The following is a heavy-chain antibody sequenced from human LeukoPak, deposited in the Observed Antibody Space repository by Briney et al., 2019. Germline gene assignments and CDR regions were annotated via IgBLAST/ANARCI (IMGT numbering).Heavy chain of an antibody. D-gene: IGHD3-3*01. V-gene: IGHV1-69*05. J-gene: IGHJ4*02. CDR2: IIPIFGTA. CDR3: ARGIVPGWSGPTHY. CDR1: RGTFSSYV. Sequence: SVKVSCKASRGTFSSYVISWVRQAPGQGLEWMGGIIPIFGTANYAQKFQGRVTITTDESTSTAYMELSSPRSEDTAVYYCARGIVPGWSGPTHYWGQGTLVTV.